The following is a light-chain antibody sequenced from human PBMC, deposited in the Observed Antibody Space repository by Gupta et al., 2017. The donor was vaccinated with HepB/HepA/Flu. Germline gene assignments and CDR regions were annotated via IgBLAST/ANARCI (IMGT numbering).Light chain of an antibody. Sequence: VLTPPPPAPRTPGPRVTISCSGTSSNIGSNYVYWYQQFPGTAPKLLIYRNNQRPSGVPDRFSGSKSGTSASLAISGLRADDEADYYCATWDDSLSGYVFGNGTNVTVL. CDR1: SSNIGSNY. V-gene: IGLV1-47*01. J-gene: IGLJ1*01. CDR3: ATWDDSLSGYV. CDR2: RNN.